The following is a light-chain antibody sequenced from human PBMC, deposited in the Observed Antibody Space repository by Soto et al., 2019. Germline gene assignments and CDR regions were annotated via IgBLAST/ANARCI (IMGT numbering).Light chain of an antibody. V-gene: IGKV1-6*01. J-gene: IGKJ1*01. CDR3: LQDINYPWT. Sequence: IQMTQSPSSLSASVGDRFTITCRASQTISSYLNWYQQKPGKPPKVLIYGASNLQSGVPPRFSGSGSGTDFTLAISSLQPEDSATYYCLQDINYPWTFGQGTKVDIK. CDR1: QTISSY. CDR2: GAS.